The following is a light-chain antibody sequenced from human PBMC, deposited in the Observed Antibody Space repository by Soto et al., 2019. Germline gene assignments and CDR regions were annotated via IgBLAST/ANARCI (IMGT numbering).Light chain of an antibody. CDR2: GAS. J-gene: IGKJ2*01. V-gene: IGKV3-15*01. CDR3: QQYHNWPPYT. CDR1: QSLSSN. Sequence: EIVMTQSPATLSVSPGERANLSCRASQSLSSNLAWYQQKPGQGPRLLIYGASTRATGIPARFSGSGSGTEFTLTISSLQSEDFAVYYCQQYHNWPPYTFGQGTMLEIK.